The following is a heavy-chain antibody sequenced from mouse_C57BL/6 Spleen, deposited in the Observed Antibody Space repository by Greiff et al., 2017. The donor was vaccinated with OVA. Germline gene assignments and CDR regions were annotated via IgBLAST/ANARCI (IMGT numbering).Heavy chain of an antibody. V-gene: IGHV5-4*01. CDR2: ISDGGSYT. J-gene: IGHJ2*01. D-gene: IGHD2-13*01. CDR3: ARDGAGEDYFDY. CDR1: GFTFSSYA. Sequence: DVKLVESGGGLVKPGGSLKLSCAASGFTFSSYAMSWVRQTPEKRLEWVATISDGGSYTYYPDNVKGRFTISRDNAKNNLYLQMSHLKSEDTAMYYCARDGAGEDYFDYWGQGTTLTVSS.